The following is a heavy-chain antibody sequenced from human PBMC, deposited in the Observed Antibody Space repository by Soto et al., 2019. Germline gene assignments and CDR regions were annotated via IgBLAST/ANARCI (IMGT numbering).Heavy chain of an antibody. D-gene: IGHD5-12*01. Sequence: ASVKVSCKASGYTFTSYYMHWVRQAPGQGLEWMGWISTYNGDTNYAQTFQGRVTMTTDTSTSTVHMEVRSLRSDDTAVYYCAREGVALYYYYGMDVWGQGTPVTVSS. CDR3: AREGVALYYYYGMDV. V-gene: IGHV1-18*04. J-gene: IGHJ6*02. CDR2: ISTYNGDT. CDR1: GYTFTSYY.